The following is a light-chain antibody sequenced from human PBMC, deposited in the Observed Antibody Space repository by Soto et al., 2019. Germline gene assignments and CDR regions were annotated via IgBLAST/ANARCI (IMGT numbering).Light chain of an antibody. J-gene: IGKJ1*01. Sequence: ESVLTQSPATLSLSPGERATLSCRASPSVSNSLAWYQHKPGQAPRLLIYDASNRATGVPTRFSGSGSGTDFTLTISSLEPEDFAVYYCQQYGSSGTFGQGTKVDI. CDR2: DAS. CDR1: PSVSNS. V-gene: IGKV3-11*01. CDR3: QQYGSSGT.